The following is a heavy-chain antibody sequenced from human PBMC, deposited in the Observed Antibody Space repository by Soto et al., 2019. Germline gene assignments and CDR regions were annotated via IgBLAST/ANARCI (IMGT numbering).Heavy chain of an antibody. Sequence: QVQLVQSGAEVKKPGASVKVSCKASGYTFTAYHVHWVRQAPGQALEWMAWINPYNGATNYAQRFQDRVTLTSDTSISTAYMEINKLTPDAAAVYYCATTSGHYSSAWQRLDVWGRGTTVTVSS. V-gene: IGHV1-2*02. D-gene: IGHD6-19*01. CDR1: GYTFTAYH. J-gene: IGHJ6*02. CDR2: INPYNGAT. CDR3: ATTSGHYSSAWQRLDV.